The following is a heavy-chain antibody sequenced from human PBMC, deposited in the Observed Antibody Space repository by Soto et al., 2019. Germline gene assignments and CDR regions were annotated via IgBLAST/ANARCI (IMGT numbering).Heavy chain of an antibody. J-gene: IGHJ6*02. D-gene: IGHD3-3*01. Sequence: SETLSLTCSVSGGSISRYYWSWIRHPPGRGLEWIGNIFSSGTTNYNPSLKSRVTISVDTSKNQVSLILNAVTAADTAVYYCAREYYDFWSVTYSYYGMDVWGHGTTVTVSS. CDR3: AREYYDFWSVTYSYYGMDV. CDR2: IFSSGTT. CDR1: GGSISRYY. V-gene: IGHV4-59*01.